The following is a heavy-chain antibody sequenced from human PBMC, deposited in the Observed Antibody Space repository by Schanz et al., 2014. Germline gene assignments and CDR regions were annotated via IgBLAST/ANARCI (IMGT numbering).Heavy chain of an antibody. CDR3: AKHVRSLTGNDY. CDR1: GFTFSTYA. CDR2: LTGSGGGT. V-gene: IGHV3-23*01. D-gene: IGHD3-9*01. J-gene: IGHJ4*02. Sequence: EVKLLESGGHLVQPGGSLRLSCVASGFTFSTYAMSWVRQAPGKGPEWVSSLTGSGGGTYYADSVRGRFTISRDNSKNTLYLQMNSLRAEDTAVYYCAKHVRSLTGNDYWGQGTLVIVSS.